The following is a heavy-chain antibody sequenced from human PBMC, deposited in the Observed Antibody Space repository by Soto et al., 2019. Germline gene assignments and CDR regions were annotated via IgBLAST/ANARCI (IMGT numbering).Heavy chain of an antibody. V-gene: IGHV3-21*01. CDR1: GFSFRTLG. CDR3: ARGHGMDV. J-gene: IGHJ6*02. Sequence: PXGSLRLSCAASGFSFRTLGMNWVRRAPGKGLEWVSFISGSVSNIYYADSVKGRFTISRDNARNSLFLQMNSLRAEDTAVFYCARGHGMDVWGQGTTVTVSS. CDR2: ISGSVSNI.